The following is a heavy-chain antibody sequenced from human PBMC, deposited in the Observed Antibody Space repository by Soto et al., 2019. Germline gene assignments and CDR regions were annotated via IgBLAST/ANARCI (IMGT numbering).Heavy chain of an antibody. CDR2: ISYDGSDK. V-gene: IGHV3-30-3*01. J-gene: IGHJ4*02. CDR3: ARDLPRTPWSTVAPVY. D-gene: IGHD4-17*01. CDR1: GFTFSSYA. Sequence: LRLSCAASGFTFSSYAMHWVRQAPGKGLEWVALISYDGSDKDYADSVKGRFTISRDNSKNTLYLQMNSLRAEDTAVYYCARDLPRTPWSTVAPVYWGQGTLVTVSS.